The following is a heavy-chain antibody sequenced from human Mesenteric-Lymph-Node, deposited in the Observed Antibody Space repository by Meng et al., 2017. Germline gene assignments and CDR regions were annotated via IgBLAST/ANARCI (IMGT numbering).Heavy chain of an antibody. Sequence: SETLSLTCTVSGGSVSSGSYYWSWIRQPPGKGLEWIGYIYYSGSTNYNPSLKSRVTISVDTSKNQFSLKLSSVTAADTAVYYCARVGGSSYWGYPFGVDYWGQGTLVTVSS. CDR2: IYYSGST. D-gene: IGHD6-13*01. V-gene: IGHV4-61*01. CDR3: ARVGGSSYWGYPFGVDY. J-gene: IGHJ4*02. CDR1: GGSVSSGSYY.